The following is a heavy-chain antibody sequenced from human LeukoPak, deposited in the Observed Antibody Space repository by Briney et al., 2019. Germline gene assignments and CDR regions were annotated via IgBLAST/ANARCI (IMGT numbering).Heavy chain of an antibody. Sequence: GGSLRLSCAASGFTFSSYSMNWVRQAPGKGLEWVSYISSSSSTIYYADSVKGRFTISRDNAKNSLYLQMNSLRAEDTAVYYCARAGDPYYYDSSGYYYEGRYYYYMDVWGKGTTVTVSS. J-gene: IGHJ6*03. CDR3: ARAGDPYYYDSSGYYYEGRYYYYMDV. CDR2: ISSSSSTI. CDR1: GFTFSSYS. D-gene: IGHD3-22*01. V-gene: IGHV3-48*04.